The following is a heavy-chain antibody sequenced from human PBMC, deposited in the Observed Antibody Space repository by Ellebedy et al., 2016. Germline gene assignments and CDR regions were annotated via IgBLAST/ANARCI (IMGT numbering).Heavy chain of an antibody. V-gene: IGHV4-59*02. D-gene: IGHD1-1*01. CDR1: GGSVRSDY. CDR3: ARWNDDWKAFTV. Sequence: SETLSLTCIVSGGSVRSDYWNWIRRPPGQGLEWIGYVFHTGAANYNPSLRGRVTMSVDTSKSQFSLWLTSVTAADTAVYYCARWNDDWKAFTVWGQGTMVTVSS. J-gene: IGHJ3*01. CDR2: VFHTGAA.